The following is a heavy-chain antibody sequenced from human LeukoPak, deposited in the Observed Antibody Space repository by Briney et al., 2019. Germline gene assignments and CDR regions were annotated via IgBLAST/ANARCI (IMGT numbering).Heavy chain of an antibody. CDR1: GYIFTSYW. D-gene: IGHD1-26*01. Sequence: GESLKISCKVSGYIFTSYWIGWVRQMPGNGLEWMGIIWPGDSDSKYSPSFQGQVTISADKSSSTAYLQWSSLKASDTAMYYCARQSGSYYRPFDYWGQGTLVIVSS. J-gene: IGHJ4*02. CDR3: ARQSGSYYRPFDY. V-gene: IGHV5-51*01. CDR2: IWPGDSDS.